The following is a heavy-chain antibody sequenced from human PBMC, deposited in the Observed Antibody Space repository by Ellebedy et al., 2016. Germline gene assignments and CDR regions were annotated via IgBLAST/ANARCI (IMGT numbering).Heavy chain of an antibody. CDR2: IYTSGST. CDR3: ARSSSPTPREWVWFDP. Sequence: SETLSLXXTVSGGSISSYYWSWIRQPAGKGLEWIGRIYTSGSTNYNPSLKSRVTMSVDTSKNQFSLKLSSVTAADTAVYYCARSSSPTPREWVWFDPWGQGTLVTVSS. J-gene: IGHJ5*02. CDR1: GGSISSYY. V-gene: IGHV4-4*07. D-gene: IGHD6-13*01.